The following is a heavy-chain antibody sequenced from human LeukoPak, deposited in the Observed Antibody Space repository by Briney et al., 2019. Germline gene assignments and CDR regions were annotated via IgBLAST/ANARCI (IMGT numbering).Heavy chain of an antibody. D-gene: IGHD3-10*01. V-gene: IGHV3-11*01. CDR3: ARDAYGSGFGDYFDY. J-gene: IGHJ4*02. Sequence: RGSLRLSCAASGFTFSDYYMTWIRQAPGKGLEWVAYISSSGDTIYYAGSVKGRFTISRDNAKNSLYLQMNSLRVEDTAVYYCARDAYGSGFGDYFDYWGQGTLVTVSS. CDR1: GFTFSDYY. CDR2: ISSSGDTI.